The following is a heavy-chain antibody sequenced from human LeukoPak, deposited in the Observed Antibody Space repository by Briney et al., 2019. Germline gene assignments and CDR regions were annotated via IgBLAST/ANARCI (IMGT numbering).Heavy chain of an antibody. V-gene: IGHV4-4*07. J-gene: IGHJ3*01. CDR3: ARNRTSYYGEIPFDV. D-gene: IGHD3/OR15-3a*01. Sequence: SETLSLTCTVSGGAIINFYWSSIRQSAGKGLEWIGQIYGSGGTNYNPSLKSRVTMSADKSKNQISLRLTSVTAADTAVYYCARNRTSYYGEIPFDVWGQGTVVTVSS. CDR2: IYGSGGT. CDR1: GGAIINFY.